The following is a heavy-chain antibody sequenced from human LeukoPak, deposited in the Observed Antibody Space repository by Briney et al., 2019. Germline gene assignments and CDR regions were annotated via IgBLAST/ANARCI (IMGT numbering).Heavy chain of an antibody. CDR2: IYWDNDK. V-gene: IGHV2-5*02. CDR3: AHRGYNYVYDY. D-gene: IGHD5-18*01. CDR1: GFSLSTNGMG. J-gene: IGHJ4*02. Sequence: SGPTLVKPTQTLTLTCTFSGFSLSTNGMGVGWIRQPPGKALEWLALIYWDNDKRYSPSLKSRLTITKDTSKNQVVLTMTNMDPVDTATYYCAHRGYNYVYDYWGQGTLVTVSS.